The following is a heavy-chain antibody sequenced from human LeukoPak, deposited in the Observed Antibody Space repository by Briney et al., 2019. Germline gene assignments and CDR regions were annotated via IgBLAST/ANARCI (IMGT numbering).Heavy chain of an antibody. D-gene: IGHD3-10*01. CDR1: GYTFTGCY. Sequence: ASVKVSCKASGYTFTGCYMHWVRQAPGQGLEWMGWINHNSGGTNYAQKFQGWVTMTRDTSISTAYMELSRLRSDDTAVYYCARGPVLKLLCFGESTFNWFDPWGQGALVTVPS. CDR3: ARGPVLKLLCFGESTFNWFDP. CDR2: INHNSGGT. V-gene: IGHV1-2*04. J-gene: IGHJ5*02.